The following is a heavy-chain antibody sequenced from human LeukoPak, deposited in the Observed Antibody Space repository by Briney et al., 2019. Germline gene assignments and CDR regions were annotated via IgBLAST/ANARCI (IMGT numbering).Heavy chain of an antibody. V-gene: IGHV3-30-3*01. D-gene: IGHD2-21*02. CDR2: ISYDGSNK. CDR1: GFTFSRYA. J-gene: IGHJ4*02. CDR3: ARGRFYCGSDCYSHFDY. Sequence: GGSLRLSCAPSGFTFSRYAMHWVRQAPGKGLEWVAVISYDGSNKYYADSVKGRFTISRDNSKNTLYLQMNSLRAEDTAVHFCARGRFYCGSDCYSHFDYWGQGTLVTVSS.